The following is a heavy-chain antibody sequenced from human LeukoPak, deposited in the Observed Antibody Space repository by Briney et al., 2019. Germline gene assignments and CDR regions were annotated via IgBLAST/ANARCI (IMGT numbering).Heavy chain of an antibody. J-gene: IGHJ5*02. D-gene: IGHD2-2*01. CDR2: ISSSSSYI. Sequence: GGSLRLSCAASGFTFSSYSMNWVRQAPGKGLEWVSSISSSSSYIYYADSVKGRFTISRDNAKNSLYLQMNSLRAEDTAVYYCATIVVPAAMDPAWGQGTLVTVSS. CDR1: GFTFSSYS. V-gene: IGHV3-21*01. CDR3: ATIVVPAAMDPA.